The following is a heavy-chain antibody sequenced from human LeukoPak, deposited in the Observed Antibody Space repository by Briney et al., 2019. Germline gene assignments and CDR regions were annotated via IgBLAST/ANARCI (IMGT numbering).Heavy chain of an antibody. CDR2: IYHSGNT. CDR3: ARRGTYGDYVDY. J-gene: IGHJ4*02. D-gene: IGHD4-17*01. V-gene: IGHV4-38-2*01. Sequence: PSETLSLTCAASGYSISSGYYWGWIRQPPGKGLEWIGNIYHSGNTYYNPSLKSRVTISVDTSTNHFSLKLTSVTAADTAVYYCARRGTYGDYVDYWGQGTLVTVSS. CDR1: GYSISSGYY.